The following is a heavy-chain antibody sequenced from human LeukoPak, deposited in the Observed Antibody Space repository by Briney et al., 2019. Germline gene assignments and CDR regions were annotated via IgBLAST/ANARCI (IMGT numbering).Heavy chain of an antibody. CDR1: GASVSDGNYY. CDR2: MFYSEST. D-gene: IGHD5-12*01. V-gene: IGHV4-61*01. Sequence: SETLSLTCSVSGASVSDGNYYWSWIRQPPEKGLEWIGYMFYSESTKYNPSLKSRVTISVDTSKNQFSLKLSSVTAADTAVYYCARQSGYSGYDYYYYYGMDVWGQGTTVTVSS. CDR3: ARQSGYSGYDYYYYYGMDV. J-gene: IGHJ6*02.